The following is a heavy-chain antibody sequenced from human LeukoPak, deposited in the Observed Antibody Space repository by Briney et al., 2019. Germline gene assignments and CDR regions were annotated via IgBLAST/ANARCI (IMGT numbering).Heavy chain of an antibody. CDR1: GGSLRGYY. Sequence: SETLSLTCAVYGGSLRGYYWSWIRQPAGKGLEWIGEINHSGSTNYNPSLKSRATISLDTSKNQFSLKLSSVTAADTAVYYCVTNWNDSYALYWGQGTLGTVSS. V-gene: IGHV4-34*01. CDR3: VTNWNDSYALY. CDR2: INHSGST. J-gene: IGHJ4*02. D-gene: IGHD1-20*01.